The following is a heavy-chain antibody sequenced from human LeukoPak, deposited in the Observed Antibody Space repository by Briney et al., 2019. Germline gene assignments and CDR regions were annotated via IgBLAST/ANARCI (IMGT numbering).Heavy chain of an antibody. J-gene: IGHJ3*02. CDR2: IYYTGIS. V-gene: IGHV4-39*07. Sequence: SETLSLTCTVSGASLTIGAESYHWGWSRQPPGKWLDWIGTIYYTGISYYNPSLESRVTSSLDTSKNQFSLTLNSVTAADTAVYYCVRADYNGGTPGSFDIWGRGTMVTVSS. D-gene: IGHD2-8*01. CDR3: VRADYNGGTPGSFDI. CDR1: GASLTIGAESYH.